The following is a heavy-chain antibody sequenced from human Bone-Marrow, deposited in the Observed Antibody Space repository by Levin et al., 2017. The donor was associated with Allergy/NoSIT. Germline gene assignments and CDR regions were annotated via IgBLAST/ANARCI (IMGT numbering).Heavy chain of an antibody. D-gene: IGHD6-13*01. Sequence: PGGSLRLSCAASGFTFSNAWMSWVRQAPGKGLEWVGRIKSKTDGGTTDYAAPVKGRFTISRDDSKNTLYLQMNSLKTEDTAVYYCTTTIAAAGTPFDYWGQGTLVTVSS. CDR1: GFTFSNAW. CDR3: TTTIAAAGTPFDY. J-gene: IGHJ4*02. V-gene: IGHV3-15*01. CDR2: IKSKTDGGTT.